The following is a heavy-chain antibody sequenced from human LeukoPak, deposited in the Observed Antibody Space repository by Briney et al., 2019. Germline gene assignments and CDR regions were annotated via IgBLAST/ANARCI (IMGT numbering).Heavy chain of an antibody. CDR2: IYTSGST. CDR1: GGSISSYY. J-gene: IGHJ4*02. CDR3: AMSPSSGYETFDY. Sequence: SETLSLXCTVSGGSISSYYWRWIRQPAGKGLEWIGRIYTSGSTNYNPSLKSRVTMSVDTSKNQFSLKLSSVTAADTAVYYCAMSPSSGYETFDYWGQGTLVTVSS. V-gene: IGHV4-4*07. D-gene: IGHD5-12*01.